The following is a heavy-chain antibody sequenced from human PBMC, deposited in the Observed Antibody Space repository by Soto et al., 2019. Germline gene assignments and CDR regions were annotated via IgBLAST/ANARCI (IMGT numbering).Heavy chain of an antibody. CDR2: IYYSGST. V-gene: IGHV4-59*01. J-gene: IGHJ6*02. Sequence: SETLSLTCTVSGGSISSYYWSWIRQPPGKGLEWIGYIYYSGSTNYTPSLKSRVTISVDTSKNQFSLKLGSVTAADTAVYYCARSPPGRNDFWSGYRIGPTGYYYGMDVWGQGTTVTVSS. CDR3: ARSPPGRNDFWSGYRIGPTGYYYGMDV. D-gene: IGHD3-3*01. CDR1: GGSISSYY.